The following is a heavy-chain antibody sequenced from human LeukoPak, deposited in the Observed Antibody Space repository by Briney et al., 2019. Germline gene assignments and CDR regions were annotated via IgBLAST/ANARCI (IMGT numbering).Heavy chain of an antibody. J-gene: IGHJ3*02. D-gene: IGHD5/OR15-5a*01. Sequence: GASVKVSCKASGYTFTGYYMHWVRQAPGQGLECMGWINPNSGGATYAPKFHGRLTMTRDTSISTAYMELSSLGSDDTAVYFCARDGILSTKNAFDIWGQGTMVTVSS. V-gene: IGHV1-2*02. CDR1: GYTFTGYY. CDR3: ARDGILSTKNAFDI. CDR2: INPNSGGA.